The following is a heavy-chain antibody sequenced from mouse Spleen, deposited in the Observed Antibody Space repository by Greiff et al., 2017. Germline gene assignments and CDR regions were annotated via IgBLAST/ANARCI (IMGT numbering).Heavy chain of an antibody. V-gene: IGHV1-4*01. CDR3: ARSGGYDGYAMDY. D-gene: IGHD2-14*01. CDR1: GYTFTSYT. CDR2: INPSSGYT. J-gene: IGHJ4*01. Sequence: VKLQESGAELARPGASVKMSCKASGYTFTSYTMHWVKQRPGQGLEWIGYINPSSGYTKYNQKFKDKATLTADKSSSTAYMQLSSLTSEDSAVYYCARSGGYDGYAMDYWGQGTSVTVSS.